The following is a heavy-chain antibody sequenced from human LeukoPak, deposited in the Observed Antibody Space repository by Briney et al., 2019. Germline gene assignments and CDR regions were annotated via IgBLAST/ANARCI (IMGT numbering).Heavy chain of an antibody. J-gene: IGHJ4*02. Sequence: GRSLRLSCAASGFTFSSYAINSVRQAPGKGLEWVAVISYDGSNKFYADSVKGRFTISRDNSKNTLYLQMNSLRGEDTAVYYCARGRSYGQTTYYFDYWGQGTLVTVSS. D-gene: IGHD5-18*01. CDR1: GFTFSSYA. V-gene: IGHV3-30*04. CDR3: ARGRSYGQTTYYFDY. CDR2: ISYDGSNK.